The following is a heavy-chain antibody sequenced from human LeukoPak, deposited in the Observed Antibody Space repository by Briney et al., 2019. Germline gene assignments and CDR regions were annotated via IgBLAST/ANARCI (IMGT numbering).Heavy chain of an antibody. Sequence: PGGSLRLSCAASGFTFSSYAMSWVRQAPGKGLEWVAFIRYDGSNKYYADSVKGRFTISRDNSKNTLYLQMNSLRAEDTAVYYCAKSPLYDSSGYYEFKDYWGQGTLVTVSS. D-gene: IGHD3-22*01. J-gene: IGHJ4*02. CDR3: AKSPLYDSSGYYEFKDY. CDR1: GFTFSSYA. CDR2: IRYDGSNK. V-gene: IGHV3-30*02.